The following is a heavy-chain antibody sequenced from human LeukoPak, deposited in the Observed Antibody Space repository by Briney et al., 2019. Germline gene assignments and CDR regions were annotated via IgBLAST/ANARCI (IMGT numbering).Heavy chain of an antibody. CDR1: GFTFDDYT. J-gene: IGHJ3*02. D-gene: IGHD6-13*01. CDR2: ISWDGGST. Sequence: PGGSLRLSCAASGFTFDDYTMHWVRQAPGKGLEWVSLISWDGGSTYYADSVKGRFTISRDNSKNSLYLQMNSLRTEDTALYYCAKDTANTWRMGQLGDAFDIWGQGTMVTVSS. V-gene: IGHV3-43*01. CDR3: AKDTANTWRMGQLGDAFDI.